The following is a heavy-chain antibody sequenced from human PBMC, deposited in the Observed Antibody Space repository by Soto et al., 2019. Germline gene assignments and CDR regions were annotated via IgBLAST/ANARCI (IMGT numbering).Heavy chain of an antibody. CDR2: ISGSGGST. D-gene: IGHD5-18*01. V-gene: IGHV3-23*01. CDR3: AKEDTYGSYYYGMDV. CDR1: GFTFSSYA. Sequence: GGSLRLSCAASGFTFSSYAMSWVRQAPGKGLEWVSAISGSGGSTYYADSVKGRFTISRDNSKNTLYLQMNSLRAEDAAVYYCAKEDTYGSYYYGMDVWGQGTTVTVSS. J-gene: IGHJ6*02.